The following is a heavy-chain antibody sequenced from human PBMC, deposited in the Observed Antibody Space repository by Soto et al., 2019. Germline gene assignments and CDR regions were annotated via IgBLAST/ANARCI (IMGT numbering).Heavy chain of an antibody. CDR1: GGSITSTSW. CDR2: IYHSGSA. CDR3: ARGATGNIDY. Sequence: QVLLQESGPGLVKPSGTLSLTCAVSGGSITSTSWWSWVRQPPGEGLGWIGEIYHSGSANYNPSLKSRVTISADKSKNQFSLRLSSVTVADTAVDYCARGATGNIDYWGQGTLVTVSS. J-gene: IGHJ4*02. V-gene: IGHV4-4*02. D-gene: IGHD1-26*01.